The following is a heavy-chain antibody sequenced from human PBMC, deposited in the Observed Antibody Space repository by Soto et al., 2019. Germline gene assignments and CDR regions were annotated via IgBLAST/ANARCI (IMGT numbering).Heavy chain of an antibody. V-gene: IGHV5-51*01. J-gene: IGHJ6*02. Sequence: GESLKISCKGSGYSFTSSSICGLRQIRGKVVEWMGIIYPSDTYTTYSPSLQGQVTISADKSNSTANLQWSSRKASDTAMYYYESHLWFDELVRSPPKDYYYGMDVWGQGTTVTVSS. CDR2: IYPSDTYT. CDR3: ESHLWFDELVRSPPKDYYYGMDV. D-gene: IGHD3-10*01. CDR1: GYSFTSSS.